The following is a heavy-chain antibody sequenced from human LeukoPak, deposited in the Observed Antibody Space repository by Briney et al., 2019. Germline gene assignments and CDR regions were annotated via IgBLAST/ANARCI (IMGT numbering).Heavy chain of an antibody. CDR2: INYCGST. J-gene: IGHJ4*02. Sequence: SETLSLTCTVSSASISSNTYYRAWIRQPPGKGLEYIGSINYCGSTYYNPSLKSRVTLSVDTSKNQFSLKLNSVTAADTAVYYCARSYLPGIAAAGLIWGAASGVFFAYWGQGTLVTVSS. CDR1: SASISSNTYY. V-gene: IGHV4-39*07. D-gene: IGHD6-13*01. CDR3: ARSYLPGIAAAGLIWGAASGVFFAY.